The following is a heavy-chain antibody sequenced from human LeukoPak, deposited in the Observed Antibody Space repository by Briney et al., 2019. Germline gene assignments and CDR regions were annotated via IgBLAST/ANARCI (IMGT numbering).Heavy chain of an antibody. CDR2: ISSSGSTI. V-gene: IGHV3-11*01. CDR1: GFTFSDYY. D-gene: IGHD2-21*01. J-gene: IGHJ4*02. Sequence: PGGSLRLSCAASGFTFSDYYMSWIRQAPGKGLEWVSYISSSGSTIYYADSVKGRFTISRDNAKNSLYLQMNSLGAEDTAVYYCARDRSDSYYFDYWGQGTLVTVSS. CDR3: ARDRSDSYYFDY.